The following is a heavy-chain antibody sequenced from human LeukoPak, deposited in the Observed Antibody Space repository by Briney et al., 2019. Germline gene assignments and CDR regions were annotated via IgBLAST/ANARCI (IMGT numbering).Heavy chain of an antibody. CDR3: ARRGSGSYDYYFDY. J-gene: IGHJ4*02. Sequence: PSETLSLTCTVSGGSISSYYWSWIRQPPGKGLEWIGYIFYSGSTNYNPSLQSRVTISVDTSKNQFSLKLSSVTAADTAVYYCARRGSGSYDYYFDYWGQGTLVTVSS. V-gene: IGHV4-59*08. CDR1: GGSISSYY. CDR2: IFYSGST. D-gene: IGHD1-26*01.